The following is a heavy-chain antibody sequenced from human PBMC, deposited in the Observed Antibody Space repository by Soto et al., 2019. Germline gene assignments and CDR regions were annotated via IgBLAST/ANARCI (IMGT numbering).Heavy chain of an antibody. Sequence: QVQLEQSGGEVKQPGSSVRVSCKTSGGTFSTYAINWVRQAPGQGLEWMGAIIPLSGTADYSRKFKGRVTITADESTSTASMELSSLRFDDTAVYFCARPKGTYSSGYYYFDFWGQGTLVTVSS. V-gene: IGHV1-69*01. D-gene: IGHD6-19*01. J-gene: IGHJ4*02. CDR2: IIPLSGTA. CDR3: ARPKGTYSSGYYYFDF. CDR1: GGTFSTYA.